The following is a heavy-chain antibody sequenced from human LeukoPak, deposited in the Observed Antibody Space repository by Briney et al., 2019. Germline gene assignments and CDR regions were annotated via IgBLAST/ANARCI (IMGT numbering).Heavy chain of an antibody. Sequence: GGSLRLSCAASGFTFSAYDFHWVRQTTGKGLEWVSATGTAGDTWYSGSVKGRFTISRENAKSSMYLQMNSLRVGDTAVYYCARQNRNGFDYWGQGTLVTVSS. CDR1: GFTFSAYD. D-gene: IGHD2-8*01. CDR3: ARQNRNGFDY. J-gene: IGHJ4*02. V-gene: IGHV3-13*01. CDR2: TGTAGDT.